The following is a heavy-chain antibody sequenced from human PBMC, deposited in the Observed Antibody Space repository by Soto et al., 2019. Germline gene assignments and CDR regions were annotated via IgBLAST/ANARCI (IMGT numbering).Heavy chain of an antibody. CDR2: IYYSGST. D-gene: IGHD3-16*02. Sequence: KASETLSLTCTVSGGSISSGDYYWSWIRQPPWKGLEWIGYIYYSGSTYYNPSLKSRVTISVDTSKNQFSLKLSSVTAADTAVYYCARDGYDYVWGSYRYPSSWGQGTLVTVSX. CDR3: ARDGYDYVWGSYRYPSS. J-gene: IGHJ5*02. CDR1: GGSISSGDYY. V-gene: IGHV4-30-4*01.